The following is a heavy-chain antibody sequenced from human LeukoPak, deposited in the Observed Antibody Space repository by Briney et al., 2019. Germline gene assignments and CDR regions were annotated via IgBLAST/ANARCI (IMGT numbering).Heavy chain of an antibody. J-gene: IGHJ4*02. CDR1: GGSISSYY. D-gene: IGHD5-24*01. CDR3: ARGYNGYSYSPSH. V-gene: IGHV4-59*01. Sequence: PSETLSLTCTVSGGSISSYYWSWIRQPPGKGLEWIGYIYYSGSTNYNPSLKSRVTISVDTSKNQFSLKLSSVTAADTAVYYCARGYNGYSYSPSHWGQGTLVTVSS. CDR2: IYYSGST.